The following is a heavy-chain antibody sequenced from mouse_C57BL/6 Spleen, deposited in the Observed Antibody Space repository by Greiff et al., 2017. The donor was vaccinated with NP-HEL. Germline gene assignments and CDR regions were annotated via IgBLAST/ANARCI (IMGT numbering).Heavy chain of an antibody. CDR1: GYTFTDYY. J-gene: IGHJ4*01. CDR2: INPNNGGT. CDR3: ARSGGPAMDY. V-gene: IGHV1-26*01. Sequence: EVQLQQSGPELVKPGASVKISCKASGYTFTDYYMNWVKQSHGKSLEWIRDINPNNGGTSYNQKFKGKATLTVDKSSSTAYMELRSLTSEDSAVYYCARSGGPAMDYWGQGTSVTVSS. D-gene: IGHD3-1*01.